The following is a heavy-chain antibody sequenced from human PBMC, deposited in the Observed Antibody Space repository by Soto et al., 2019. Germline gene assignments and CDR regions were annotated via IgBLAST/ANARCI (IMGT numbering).Heavy chain of an antibody. Sequence: SETLSLTCTVPVSSMNNSSFYWGRIGQAPGRGLEWIGSIYHTGIPYYNPSLKSRVSISIETSRNQFSLDRASVTAADTAVYYCVVQLEWVENWFAPGGRGTLVTVSS. CDR2: IYHTGIP. CDR1: VSSMNNSSFY. J-gene: IGHJ5*02. CDR3: VVQLEWVENWFAP. D-gene: IGHD3-3*01. V-gene: IGHV4-39*01.